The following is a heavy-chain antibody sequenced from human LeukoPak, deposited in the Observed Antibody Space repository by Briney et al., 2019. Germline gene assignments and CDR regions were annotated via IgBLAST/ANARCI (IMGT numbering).Heavy chain of an antibody. D-gene: IGHD3-16*01. CDR2: ISYDGSNK. CDR1: GFTFSGSA. J-gene: IGHJ3*02. Sequence: PGGSLKLSCAASGFTFSGSAMHWVRQAPGKGLEWVAVISYDGSNKYYADSVKGRFTISRDNSKNTLYLQMNSLRAEDTAVYYCARDTGEPQDAFGIWGQGTMVTVSS. V-gene: IGHV3-30-3*01. CDR3: ARDTGEPQDAFGI.